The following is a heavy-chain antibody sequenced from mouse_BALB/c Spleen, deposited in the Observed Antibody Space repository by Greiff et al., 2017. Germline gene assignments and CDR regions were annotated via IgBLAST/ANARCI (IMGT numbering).Heavy chain of an antibody. D-gene: IGHD2-1*01. CDR2: INPNNGGT. V-gene: IGHV1-18*01. CDR3: ARSRDGNAY. J-gene: IGHJ3*01. CDR1: GYTFTDYN. Sequence: EVQLVESGPELVKPGASVKIPCKASGYTFTDYNMDWVKQSHGKSLEWIGDINPNNGGTIYNQKFKGKATLTVDKSSSTAYMELRSLTSEDTAVYYCARSRDGNAYWGQGTLVTVSA.